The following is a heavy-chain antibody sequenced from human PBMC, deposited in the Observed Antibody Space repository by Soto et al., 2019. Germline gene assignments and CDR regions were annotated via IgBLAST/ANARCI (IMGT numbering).Heavy chain of an antibody. Sequence: SGTLSLTCAVSDGSLSGSDWSWIRHSPGKGLEWLGYVYYTGSTNYSPSLRSRVSISVDTSKNEFSLRLSSVTAADTAVYFCARSVSGPGGYMVYWGKGTLGTGFS. D-gene: IGHD1-1*01. J-gene: IGHJ4*02. CDR2: VYYTGST. V-gene: IGHV4-59*01. CDR3: ARSVSGPGGYMVY. CDR1: DGSLSGSD.